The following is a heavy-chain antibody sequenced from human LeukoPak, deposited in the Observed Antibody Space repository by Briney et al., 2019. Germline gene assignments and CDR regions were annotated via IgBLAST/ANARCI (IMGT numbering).Heavy chain of an antibody. CDR1: GYTFTAYY. CDR3: ARGDYGRADP. D-gene: IGHD4-17*01. J-gene: IGHJ5*02. V-gene: IGHV1-2*02. CDR2: INANTGVT. Sequence: ASVKVSCKASGYTFTAYYIHWVRQAPGQGLEWMGLINANTGVTKFAQKIHGRGTMSRDTSMTTAYMELNRLTTDDTAMYYCARGDYGRADPWGQGSLVTVSS.